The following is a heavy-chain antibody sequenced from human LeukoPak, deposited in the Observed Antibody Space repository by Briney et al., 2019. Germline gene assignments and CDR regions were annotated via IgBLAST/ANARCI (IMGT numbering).Heavy chain of an antibody. CDR3: AKWSGDYPSYYLDY. CDR1: GFTFSSFG. V-gene: IGHV3-30*02. CDR2: IRSDGSSK. Sequence: GGSLRLSCAASGFTFSSFGLHWVRQAPGKGLEWVALIRSDGSSKNYADSVKGRFTISRDTSKNTVHLQMNNLRAEDTAVYYCAKWSGDYPSYYLDYWGQGTLVTVSS. D-gene: IGHD4-17*01. J-gene: IGHJ4*02.